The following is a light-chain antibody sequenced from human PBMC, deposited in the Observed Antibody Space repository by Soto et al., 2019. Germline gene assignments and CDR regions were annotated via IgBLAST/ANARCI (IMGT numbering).Light chain of an antibody. CDR3: LQHNSSPRT. Sequence: DIQMTQSPSSLSASVGDRVTITCRASQGIRNALGWYQQKPGKAPKRLIYAASSLQSGVPSRFSGSGSGTEFTLTIISMQPEDFATYYCLQHNSSPRTFGQGTKVEIK. CDR2: AAS. J-gene: IGKJ1*01. V-gene: IGKV1-17*01. CDR1: QGIRNA.